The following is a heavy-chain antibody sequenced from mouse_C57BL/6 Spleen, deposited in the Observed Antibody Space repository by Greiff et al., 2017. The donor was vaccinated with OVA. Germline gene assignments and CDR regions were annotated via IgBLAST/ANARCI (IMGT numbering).Heavy chain of an antibody. CDR3: ASPQYYGSSYNDY. CDR1: GYSFTSYY. V-gene: IGHV1-66*01. CDR2: IYPGSGNT. Sequence: QVQLQQSGPELVKPGASVKISCKASGYSFTSYYIHWVKQRPGQGLEWIGWIYPGSGNTKYNEKFKGKATLTADTSSSTAYMQLSSLTSEDSAVYYCASPQYYGSSYNDYWSQGTTLTVSS. J-gene: IGHJ2*01. D-gene: IGHD1-1*01.